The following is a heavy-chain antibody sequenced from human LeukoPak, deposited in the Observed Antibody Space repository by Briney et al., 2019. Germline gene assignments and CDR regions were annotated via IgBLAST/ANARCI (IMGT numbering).Heavy chain of an antibody. CDR3: ARAEGRYSSGWSHDAFDI. V-gene: IGHV4-30-4*08. CDR2: IYYSGST. CDR1: GGSISSGDYY. Sequence: PSQTLSLTCTVSGGSISSGDYYWSWIRQPPGKGLEWIGYIYYSGSTYYNSSLKSRVTISVDTSKNQFSLKLSSVTAADTAVYYCARAEGRYSSGWSHDAFDIWGQGTMVTVSS. D-gene: IGHD6-19*01. J-gene: IGHJ3*02.